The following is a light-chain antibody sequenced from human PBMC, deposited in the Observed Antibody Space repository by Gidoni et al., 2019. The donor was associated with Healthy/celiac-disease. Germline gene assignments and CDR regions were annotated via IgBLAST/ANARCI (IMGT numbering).Light chain of an antibody. V-gene: IGKV1-5*01. J-gene: IGKJ2*01. Sequence: DIQMTQSPSTLSASVGDRVTITCRASQSISSWLAWYQQKPGKAPKLLIYDASSLESGVPSRFSGSGSGTEFTLTISSLQPDDFATYYCQQYNSYSLPYTFGQGTKLEIK. CDR3: QQYNSYSLPYT. CDR1: QSISSW. CDR2: DAS.